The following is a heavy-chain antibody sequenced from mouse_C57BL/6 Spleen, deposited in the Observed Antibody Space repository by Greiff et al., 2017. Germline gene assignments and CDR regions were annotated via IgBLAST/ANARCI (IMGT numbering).Heavy chain of an antibody. D-gene: IGHD4-1*01. V-gene: IGHV1-69*01. CDR3: ARSRLTGTLYWYFDV. J-gene: IGHJ1*03. CDR1: GYTFTSYW. Sequence: VKLQESGAELVMPGASVKLSCKASGYTFTSYWMHWVKQRPGQGLEWIGEIDPSDSYTNYNQKFKGKSTLTVDKSSSTAYMQLSSLTSEDSAVYYCARSRLTGTLYWYFDVWGTGTTVTVSS. CDR2: IDPSDSYT.